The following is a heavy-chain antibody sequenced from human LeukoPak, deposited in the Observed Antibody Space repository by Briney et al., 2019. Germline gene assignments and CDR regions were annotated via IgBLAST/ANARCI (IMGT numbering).Heavy chain of an antibody. V-gene: IGHV1-8*01. Sequence: GASVKVSCKTSGYTFTNYDINWVRQATGQGLEWMGWMNPNSGNTGYAQKFQGRVTMTRNTSISTAYMELSSLRSEDTAVYYCARVNVRGWELYYYYGMDVWGQGTTVTVSS. J-gene: IGHJ6*02. CDR2: MNPNSGNT. CDR3: ARVNVRGWELYYYYGMDV. D-gene: IGHD1-26*01. CDR1: GYTFTNYD.